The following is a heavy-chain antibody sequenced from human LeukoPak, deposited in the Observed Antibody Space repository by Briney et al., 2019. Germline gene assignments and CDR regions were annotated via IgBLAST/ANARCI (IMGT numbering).Heavy chain of an antibody. J-gene: IGHJ6*03. Sequence: ASETLSLTCAVSGGSISSSNWWSWVRQPPGKGLEWIGEIYHSGSTNYNPSLKSRVTISVDMSKNQFSLKLSSVTAADTAVYYCARGFPGEQWLRGDYYYMDVWGKGTTVTVSS. V-gene: IGHV4-4*02. D-gene: IGHD6-19*01. CDR3: ARGFPGEQWLRGDYYYMDV. CDR2: IYHSGST. CDR1: GGSISSSNW.